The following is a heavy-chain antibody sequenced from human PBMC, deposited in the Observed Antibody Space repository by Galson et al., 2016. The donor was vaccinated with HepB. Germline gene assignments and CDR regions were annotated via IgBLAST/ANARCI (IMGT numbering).Heavy chain of an antibody. D-gene: IGHD6-19*01. CDR2: LSSDAEIE. V-gene: IGHV3-30*18. J-gene: IGHJ4*02. CDR3: VKDRDISGWYKIGVGDY. Sequence: SLRLSCAASGFSFSTYGMHWVRQAPGKGLEWVALLSSDAEIEHYSESVKGRFTISRDNSKNTLYLQMNSLTADDTALYFCVKDRDISGWYKIGVGDYWGQGTQVTVSS. CDR1: GFSFSTYG.